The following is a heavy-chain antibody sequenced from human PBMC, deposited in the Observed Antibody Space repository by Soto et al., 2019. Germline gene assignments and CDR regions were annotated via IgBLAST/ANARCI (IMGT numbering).Heavy chain of an antibody. D-gene: IGHD3-22*01. J-gene: IGHJ4*02. CDR2: IIPILGIA. V-gene: IGHV1-69*02. CDR3: ARGLHYDSNSLDDY. Sequence: PVKVAWKASWGTFSIYTITWVRQAPGQGREWMGRIIPILGIANYAQKFQGRVTITADKSTSTAYMELSSVRSEDTAVYYCARGLHYDSNSLDDYWGQGTLVTVSS. CDR1: WGTFSIYT.